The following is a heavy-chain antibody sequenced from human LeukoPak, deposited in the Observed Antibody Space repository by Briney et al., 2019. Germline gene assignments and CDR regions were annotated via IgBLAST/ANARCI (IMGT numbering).Heavy chain of an antibody. CDR2: INPSGGST. V-gene: IGHV1-46*01. Sequence: GASVNVSCTASGYTFTSYYMHWVRQAPGQGLEWMGLINPSGGSTSYAQKFQGRVTMTRDTSTSTVYMELSSLRSEDTAVYYCARDRYDSSGFKWPEDYWGQGTLVTVSS. J-gene: IGHJ4*02. CDR1: GYTFTSYY. D-gene: IGHD3-22*01. CDR3: ARDRYDSSGFKWPEDY.